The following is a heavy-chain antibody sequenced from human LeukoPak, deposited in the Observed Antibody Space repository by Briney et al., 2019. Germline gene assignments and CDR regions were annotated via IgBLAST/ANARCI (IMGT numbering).Heavy chain of an antibody. CDR3: AKVWTPLRWNDAFDI. CDR2: ISWNSGSI. D-gene: IGHD3/OR15-3a*01. CDR1: GFTFDDYA. J-gene: IGHJ3*02. V-gene: IGHV3-9*03. Sequence: PVGCLRLSCAASGFTFDDYAMHWVRQAPGKGLEWVSGISWNSGSIGYADSVKGRFTISRDNAKNSLYLQMNSLRAEDMALYYCAKVWTPLRWNDAFDIWGQGTMVTVSS.